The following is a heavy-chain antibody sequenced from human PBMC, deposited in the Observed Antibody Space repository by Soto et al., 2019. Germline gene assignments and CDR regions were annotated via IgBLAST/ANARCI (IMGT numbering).Heavy chain of an antibody. CDR2: IYWDDDK. J-gene: IGHJ4*02. V-gene: IGHV2-5*02. CDR1: GFSLTTSGVG. D-gene: IGHD5-18*01. Sequence: QITLKESGPTRVRPTQTLALTCTFSGFSLTTSGVGVGWIRKTPGKALEWLAVIYWDDDKRYSPSLKGRLTITTDTSKNQVVRTMADMDPVDTATYFCAHRGYMYGNWDHGYFDYWGQGTLVTVSS. CDR3: AHRGYMYGNWDHGYFDY.